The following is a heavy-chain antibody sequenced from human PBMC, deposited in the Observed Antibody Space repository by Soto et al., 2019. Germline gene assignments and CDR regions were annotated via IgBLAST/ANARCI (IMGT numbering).Heavy chain of an antibody. CDR2: INPSGGST. Sequence: ASVXVSCKXSGYTXTSYXXXXXXXAPGQGLEWMGMINPSGGSTSAAKKFQGRVTMTRDTSTSTVYMELSSLRSEDTAVYYCARVPVAGTHDAFDIWGQGTMVTVSS. D-gene: IGHD6-19*01. CDR1: GYTXTSYX. CDR3: ARVPVAGTHDAFDI. J-gene: IGHJ3*02. V-gene: IGHV1-46*03.